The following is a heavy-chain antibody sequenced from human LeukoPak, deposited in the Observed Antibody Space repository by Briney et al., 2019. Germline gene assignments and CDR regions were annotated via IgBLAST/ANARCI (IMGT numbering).Heavy chain of an antibody. CDR2: IYEAGNT. V-gene: IGHV3-13*01. CDR1: GFTLSTYD. CDR3: AREMSGSNDAFDI. J-gene: IGHJ3*02. Sequence: PGGSLRLSCAASGFTLSTYDMLWVRQVTGEALEWVSMIYEAGNTYYTGSVKGRFTISRENAKNSLYLQMHGLTAGDTAVYYCAREMSGSNDAFDIWGPGTMVTVSS. D-gene: IGHD3-10*01.